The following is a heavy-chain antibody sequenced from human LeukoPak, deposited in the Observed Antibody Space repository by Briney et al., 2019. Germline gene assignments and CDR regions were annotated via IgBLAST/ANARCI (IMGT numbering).Heavy chain of an antibody. V-gene: IGHV4-31*03. Sequence: PSETLSLTCTVSGGSISSGDFYWTWIRQNPGKGLEWIGYTHYSGSTYYSPSLKSRVTISVDTSKNQFSLKLSSVAAADTAVYYCAREVNWNSATLFFDCWGQGTLVTVSS. J-gene: IGHJ4*02. CDR1: GGSISSGDFY. CDR3: AREVNWNSATLFFDC. CDR2: THYSGST. D-gene: IGHD1-7*01.